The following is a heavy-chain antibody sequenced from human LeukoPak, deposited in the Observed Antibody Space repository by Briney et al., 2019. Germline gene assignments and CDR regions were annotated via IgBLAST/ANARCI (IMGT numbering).Heavy chain of an antibody. V-gene: IGHV3-21*01. J-gene: IGHJ5*02. Sequence: PGGSLRLSCAASGFTFSSYSMNWVRQAPGKGLEWVSSISSSSSYIYYADSVKGRFTISRDNAKNSLYLQMNSLRAEDTAVYYCARDPAGLCSGGSCYRWFDPSGQGTLVTVSS. CDR2: ISSSSSYI. CDR3: ARDPAGLCSGGSCYRWFDP. CDR1: GFTFSSYS. D-gene: IGHD2-15*01.